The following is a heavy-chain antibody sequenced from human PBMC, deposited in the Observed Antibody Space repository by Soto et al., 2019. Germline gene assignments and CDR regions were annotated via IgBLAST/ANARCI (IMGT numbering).Heavy chain of an antibody. CDR1: GFRFNSYS. Sequence: GGSLRLSCEASGFRFNSYSMNWVRQAPQKGLEWVSLIDARSNYIYYADSVKGRFTISRDNARNSLYLQMDSLRVEDTAVYYCVRENELAGATSAFEYWGQGTPVTVSS. J-gene: IGHJ4*02. D-gene: IGHD1-26*01. V-gene: IGHV3-21*06. CDR2: IDARSNYI. CDR3: VRENELAGATSAFEY.